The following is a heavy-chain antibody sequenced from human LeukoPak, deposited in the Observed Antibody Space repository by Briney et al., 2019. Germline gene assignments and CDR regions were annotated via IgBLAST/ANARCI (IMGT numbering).Heavy chain of an antibody. V-gene: IGHV4-30-2*01. CDR2: IYHSGST. D-gene: IGHD3-16*01. CDR3: ARGRGVFGY. Sequence: SQTLSLTCAVSGGSISSGGYSWSWIRQPPGKGLEWIGYIYHSGSTYYNPSLKSRVTISVDTSKNQFSLKLSSVTAADTAVYYCARGRGVFGYWGQGTLVTVSS. CDR1: GGSISSGGYS. J-gene: IGHJ4*02.